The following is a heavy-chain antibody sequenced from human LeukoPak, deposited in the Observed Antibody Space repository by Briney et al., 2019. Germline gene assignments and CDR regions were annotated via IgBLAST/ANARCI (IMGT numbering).Heavy chain of an antibody. Sequence: GGSLRLPCAASGFTFSSYAMSWVRQAPGKGLEWVSAISGSGGSTYYADSVKGRFTISRDNSKNTLYLQMNSLRAEDTAVYYCARDILTGYVHYYGMDVWGQGTTVTVSS. CDR1: GFTFSSYA. D-gene: IGHD3-9*01. CDR2: ISGSGGST. CDR3: ARDILTGYVHYYGMDV. J-gene: IGHJ6*02. V-gene: IGHV3-23*01.